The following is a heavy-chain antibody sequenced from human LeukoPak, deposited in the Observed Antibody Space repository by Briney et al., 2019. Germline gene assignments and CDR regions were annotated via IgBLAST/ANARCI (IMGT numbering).Heavy chain of an antibody. CDR1: GFTFSSYA. V-gene: IGHV3-23*01. Sequence: GGSLRLSCAASGFTFSSYAMSWVRQAPGKGLEWVSAINGSGGSTYYADSVKGRFTISRDNSKNTLYLQMNSLRAEDTAVYYCARDESPFIGVVPAAHQTGQDYWGQGTLVTVSS. CDR2: INGSGGST. CDR3: ARDESPFIGVVPAAHQTGQDY. J-gene: IGHJ4*02. D-gene: IGHD2-2*01.